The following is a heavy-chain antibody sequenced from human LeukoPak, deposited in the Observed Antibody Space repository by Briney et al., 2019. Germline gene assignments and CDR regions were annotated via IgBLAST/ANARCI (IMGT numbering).Heavy chain of an antibody. J-gene: IGHJ4*02. Sequence: QPGGSLRLSCVASGLPIGDFAMHWVRQAPGQGLEWVSLISGDGVSTFFADSVKGRFSISRDNSKNSLFLEMSSLRTADTAMYYCARESGKFDYWGQGTLVAVSS. CDR3: ARESGKFDY. V-gene: IGHV3-43*02. CDR2: ISGDGVST. CDR1: GLPIGDFA.